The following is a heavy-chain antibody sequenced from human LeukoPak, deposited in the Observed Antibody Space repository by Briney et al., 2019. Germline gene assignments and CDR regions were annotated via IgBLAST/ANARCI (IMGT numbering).Heavy chain of an antibody. Sequence: GRSLRLSCAASGFTFSYYTIHWVRQAPGKGLEWVAVISYDGSNKYYADSVKGRFTISRDNSKNTLYLQMNSLRAEDTAVYYCARVLNYYDSSGYYFSYWGQGTLVTVSS. V-gene: IGHV3-30-3*01. CDR3: ARVLNYYDSSGYYFSY. D-gene: IGHD3-22*01. CDR2: ISYDGSNK. J-gene: IGHJ4*02. CDR1: GFTFSYYT.